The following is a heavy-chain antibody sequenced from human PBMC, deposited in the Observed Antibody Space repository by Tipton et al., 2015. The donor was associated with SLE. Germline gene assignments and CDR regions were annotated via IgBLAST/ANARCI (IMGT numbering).Heavy chain of an antibody. D-gene: IGHD5-24*01. CDR3: AGGEMATIDY. J-gene: IGHJ4*02. Sequence: TLSLTCAVSGGSITSDNWWSWVRQPPGKGLEWIGEVYHGVITNYNPSLKSRVTISVDTSKNQFSLKVSSVTAADTAVFYCAGGEMATIDYWGQGTLVTVSS. CDR2: VYHGVIT. V-gene: IGHV4-4*02. CDR1: GGSITSDNW.